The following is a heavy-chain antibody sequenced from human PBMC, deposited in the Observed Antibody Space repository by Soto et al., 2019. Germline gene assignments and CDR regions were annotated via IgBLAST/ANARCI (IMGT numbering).Heavy chain of an antibody. V-gene: IGHV1-3*01. Sequence: GASVKVSCKASGYTFTVYTIHWVRQAPGQRLEWMGWINPDSGNTKYPQKFQGRVTITRDTSASTAYMELSSLKSEDTAVYYCAREVNHGWYDTVGQGTLVTVS. CDR1: GYTFTVYT. CDR3: AREVNHGWYDT. CDR2: INPDSGNT. J-gene: IGHJ5*02.